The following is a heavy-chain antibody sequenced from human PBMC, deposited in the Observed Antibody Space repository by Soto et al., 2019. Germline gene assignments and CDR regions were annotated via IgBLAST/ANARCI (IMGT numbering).Heavy chain of an antibody. CDR1: GLSFSSYA. CDR3: ASRSATVLSLTY. J-gene: IGHJ4*02. Sequence: PGGSLRLSCVASGLSFSSYAMNWVRQAPGKGLEWVSTISGSFGSTYYADPVQGRFTVSRDNSKNTLYLQMNSLRAEDTAVYYCASRSATVLSLTYWGPGTQVTVSS. CDR2: ISGSFGST. D-gene: IGHD2-8*01. V-gene: IGHV3-23*01.